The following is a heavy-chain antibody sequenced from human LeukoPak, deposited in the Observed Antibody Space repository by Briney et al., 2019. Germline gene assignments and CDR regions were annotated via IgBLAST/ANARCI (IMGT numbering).Heavy chain of an antibody. CDR2: IYPGDSDT. CDR3: ARSYSSCWSSYDY. Sequence: GGSLRLSCKGCSHNLTAYWIGSVRQMPGKGLEWMGIIYPGDSDTRYSPSFQGQVTISADNAITTAHLQLSSLEASGTTMYYCARSYSSCWSSYDYWGQGTLVTVSS. V-gene: IGHV5-51*01. D-gene: IGHD3-22*01. CDR1: SHNLTAYW. J-gene: IGHJ4*02.